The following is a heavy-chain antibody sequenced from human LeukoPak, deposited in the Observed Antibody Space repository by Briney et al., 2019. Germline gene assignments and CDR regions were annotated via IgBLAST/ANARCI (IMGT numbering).Heavy chain of an antibody. Sequence: GGSLRLSCAASGFTFNSYGMHWVRRAPGKGLEWVAFIRHDGTNKYYADSVKGRFTISRDNSKNTLYLQMNSLRAEDTAVYYCARELIVATPQRGYWGQGTLVTVSS. CDR1: GFTFNSYG. V-gene: IGHV3-30*02. J-gene: IGHJ4*02. CDR2: IRHDGTNK. D-gene: IGHD5-12*01. CDR3: ARELIVATPQRGY.